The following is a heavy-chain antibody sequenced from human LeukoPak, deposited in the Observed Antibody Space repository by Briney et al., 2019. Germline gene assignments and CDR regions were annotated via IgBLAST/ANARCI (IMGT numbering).Heavy chain of an antibody. V-gene: IGHV3-23*01. J-gene: IGHJ3*02. Sequence: GSLRLSCAASGFTFNSYAMTWVRQAPGKGLEWVSSISGNGGSPYYADSVKGRFTISRDNSKNTLYLQMNSLRAEDTAVYYCARDRIAAASRGFDIWGQGTMVTVSS. D-gene: IGHD6-13*01. CDR2: ISGNGGSP. CDR3: ARDRIAAASRGFDI. CDR1: GFTFNSYA.